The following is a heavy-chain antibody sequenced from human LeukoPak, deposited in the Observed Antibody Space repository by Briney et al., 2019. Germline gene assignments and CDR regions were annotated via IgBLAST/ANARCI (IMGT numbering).Heavy chain of an antibody. CDR3: AKGEEYYYDSSGYRDYFDY. J-gene: IGHJ4*02. Sequence: GGSLRLSCAASGFTFSSYGMHWVRQAPGKGLEWVAFIRYDGSNEYYADSVKGRFTISRDNSKNTLYLQMNSLRAEDTAVYYCAKGEEYYYDSSGYRDYFDYWGQGTLVTVSS. CDR1: GFTFSSYG. CDR2: IRYDGSNE. D-gene: IGHD3-22*01. V-gene: IGHV3-30*02.